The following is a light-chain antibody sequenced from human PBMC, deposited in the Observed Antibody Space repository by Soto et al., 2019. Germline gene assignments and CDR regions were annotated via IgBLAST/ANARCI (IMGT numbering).Light chain of an antibody. CDR1: QNIIFY. CDR2: SAS. CDR3: QQRSNWPQGL. Sequence: DIQMTQSPSSLSASFGDRVTITCRASQNIIFYLNWYQQKPGKAPKLLMYSASNLQSGVPSMFSGSGSGTDSTITISSIEPEDFAVYYCQQRSNWPQGLFGQGTRLEIK. J-gene: IGKJ5*01. V-gene: IGKV1-39*01.